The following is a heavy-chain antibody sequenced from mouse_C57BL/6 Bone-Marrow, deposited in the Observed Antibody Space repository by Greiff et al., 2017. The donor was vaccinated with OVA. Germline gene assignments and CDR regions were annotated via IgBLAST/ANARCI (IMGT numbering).Heavy chain of an antibody. CDR2: IDPNSGGT. V-gene: IGHV1-72*01. D-gene: IGHD1-1*01. Sequence: VKQRPGRGLERIGRIDPNSGGTKYNEKFKSKATLTVDKPSSTAYMQLSSLTSEDSAVDYCACYYGSSYYWYFDVWGTGTTVTVSS. CDR3: ACYYGSSYYWYFDV. J-gene: IGHJ1*03.